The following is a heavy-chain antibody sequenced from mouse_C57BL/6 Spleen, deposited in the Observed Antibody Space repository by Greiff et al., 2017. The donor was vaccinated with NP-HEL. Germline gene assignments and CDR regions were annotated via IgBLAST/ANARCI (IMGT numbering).Heavy chain of an antibody. J-gene: IGHJ1*03. CDR2: ISSGSSTI. CDR1: GFTFSDYG. Sequence: EVQGVESGGGLVKPGGSLKLSCAASGFTFSDYGMHWVRQAPEKGLEWVAYISSGSSTIYYADTVKGRFTISRDNAKNTLFLHMTSLRSEDTALYYCARRDYYGSSPWYFDVWGTGTTVTVSS. CDR3: ARRDYYGSSPWYFDV. V-gene: IGHV5-17*01. D-gene: IGHD1-1*01.